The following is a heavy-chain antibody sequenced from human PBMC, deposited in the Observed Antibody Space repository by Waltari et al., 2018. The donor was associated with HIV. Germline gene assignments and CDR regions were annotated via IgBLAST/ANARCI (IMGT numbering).Heavy chain of an antibody. V-gene: IGHV3-15*01. J-gene: IGHJ4*02. CDR3: TTDYWVVTAY. D-gene: IGHD2-21*02. CDR1: GLTFSDAW. Sequence: EVQLVESGGGLVKPGGSLRLSCAASGLTFSDAWMNWVRQAPGEGLEWVGRIKSSTDGGTIDYAAPVKGRFTISRDDSKNTLYLQMNSLKTEDTAVYFCTTDYWVVTAYWGQGTLVTVSS. CDR2: IKSSTDGGTI.